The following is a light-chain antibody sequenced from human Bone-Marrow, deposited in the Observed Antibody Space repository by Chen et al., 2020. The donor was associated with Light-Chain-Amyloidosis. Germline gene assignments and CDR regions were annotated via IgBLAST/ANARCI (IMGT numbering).Light chain of an antibody. V-gene: IGLV1-47*01. CDR1: SSTIGNND. CDR3: AAWDDSLSIWV. Sequence: QSVLTPPPSASGTPGQRLIISCSGSSSTIGNNDVYWYQQLPGTAPKLLISNNSQRPSGVPDRISGSKSGTSASLAISGLRSEDESDYYCAAWDDSLSIWVFGGGTKVTVL. CDR2: NNS. J-gene: IGLJ3*02.